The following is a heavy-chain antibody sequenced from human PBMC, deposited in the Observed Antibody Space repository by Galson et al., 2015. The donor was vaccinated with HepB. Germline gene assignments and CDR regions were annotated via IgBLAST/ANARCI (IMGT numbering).Heavy chain of an antibody. CDR1: GYTFTGYY. J-gene: IGHJ4*02. D-gene: IGHD3-3*01. Sequence: SVKVSCKASGYTFTGYYMHWVRQAPGQGLEWMGRINPNSGGTNYAQKFQGRVTMTRDTSISTAYMELSRLRSDDTAVYYCAREVTGEIFGVVIYPFDYWGQGTLVTVSS. CDR3: AREVTGEIFGVVIYPFDY. V-gene: IGHV1-2*06. CDR2: INPNSGGT.